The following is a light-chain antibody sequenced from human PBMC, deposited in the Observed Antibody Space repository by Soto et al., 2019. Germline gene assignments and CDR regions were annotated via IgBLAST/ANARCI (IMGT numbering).Light chain of an antibody. CDR2: GAS. CDR3: QQSYRSPYT. J-gene: IGKJ2*01. Sequence: IQMTQSPSSLSASVGDRVTVTCRASQSINIYLNWYQQKPGKAPTLLIYGASSLQSGFPSRFSGGGSRTDFTLTISSLQPEDFATYYCQQSYRSPYTFGQGTKLEIK. V-gene: IGKV1-39*01. CDR1: QSINIY.